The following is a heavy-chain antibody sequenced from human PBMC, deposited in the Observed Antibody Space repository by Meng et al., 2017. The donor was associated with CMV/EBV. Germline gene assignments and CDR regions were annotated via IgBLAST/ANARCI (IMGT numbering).Heavy chain of an antibody. CDR3: ARSNGYSSSWYYFDY. V-gene: IGHV4-28*02. Sequence: LSCAVSGYSISSSNGWGWIRQPPGKGLYWSGYIYYRGGIYYNPYLKSRVTMSVDTSKNQFSLKLNSVTAVDTAVYYCARSNGYSSSWYYFDYWGQGTLVTVSS. J-gene: IGHJ4*02. D-gene: IGHD6-13*01. CDR2: IYYRGGI. CDR1: GYSISSSNG.